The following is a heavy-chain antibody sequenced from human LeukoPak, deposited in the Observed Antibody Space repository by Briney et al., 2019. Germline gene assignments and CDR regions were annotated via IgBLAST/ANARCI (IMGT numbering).Heavy chain of an antibody. J-gene: IGHJ4*02. V-gene: IGHV1-18*01. CDR3: ATGDWRVAALDY. CDR2: ISAYNGNT. Sequence: ASVKVSCKASGGTFSSYAISWVRQAPGQGLEWMGWISAYNGNTNYAQKLQGRVTMTTDTSTSTAYMELRSLRSDDTAVYYCATGDWRVAALDYWGQGTLVTVSS. CDR1: GGTFSSYA. D-gene: IGHD3/OR15-3a*01.